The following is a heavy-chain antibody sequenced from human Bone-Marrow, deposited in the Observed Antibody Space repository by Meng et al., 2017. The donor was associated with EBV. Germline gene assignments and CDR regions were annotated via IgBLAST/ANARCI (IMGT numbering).Heavy chain of an antibody. V-gene: IGHV1-69*01. Sequence: QVELQQSGDEVKKAGSSGKVSCRTSGGTFRSDAVSWVRQAPGQGLEWMGGLIPMSGAPHYAQKFQDRVTIIADESTSTHSMELNNLRFEDTAMYYCASESGRGFTPDYWGQGTLVTVSS. D-gene: IGHD3-10*01. CDR3: ASESGRGFTPDY. J-gene: IGHJ4*02. CDR2: LIPMSGAP. CDR1: GGTFRSDA.